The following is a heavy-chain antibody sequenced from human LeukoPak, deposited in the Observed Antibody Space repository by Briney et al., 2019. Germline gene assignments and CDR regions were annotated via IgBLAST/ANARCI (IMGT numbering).Heavy chain of an antibody. Sequence: GGSLRLSCAASGFTFSSYWMSWVRQAPGKGLEWVANIKQDGSEKYYVDSVKGRFTISRDNAKNSLYLQMNSLRAEDTAVYYCARDASYYDYVWGSYSNYCYGMDVWGQGTTVTVSS. CDR2: IKQDGSEK. V-gene: IGHV3-7*01. D-gene: IGHD3-16*01. CDR3: ARDASYYDYVWGSYSNYCYGMDV. CDR1: GFTFSSYW. J-gene: IGHJ6*02.